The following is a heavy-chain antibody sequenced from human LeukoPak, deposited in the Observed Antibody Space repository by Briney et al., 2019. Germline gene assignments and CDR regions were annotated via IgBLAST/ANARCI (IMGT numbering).Heavy chain of an antibody. V-gene: IGHV4-61*05. CDR1: GGPISSSNDY. D-gene: IGHD5-24*01. CDR3: ARGGSEMATRHKKNWFDP. J-gene: IGHJ5*02. Sequence: PSETLSLTCTVSGGPISSSNDYWGWVRQPPGKGLEWIGYIYYSGSTNYNPSLKSRVTISVDTSKNQFSLKLSSVTAADTAVYYCARGGSEMATRHKKNWFDPWGQGTLVTVSS. CDR2: IYYSGST.